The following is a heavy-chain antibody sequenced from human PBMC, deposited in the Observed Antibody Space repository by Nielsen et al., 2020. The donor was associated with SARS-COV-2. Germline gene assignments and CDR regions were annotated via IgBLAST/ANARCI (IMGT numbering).Heavy chain of an antibody. Sequence: WIRQPPGKGLEWVANIKQDGSEKNYVDSVKGRFTISRDNAKSSLFLQMNSLRAEDTAVYSCARGGRAPDYWGQGTLVTVSS. J-gene: IGHJ4*02. CDR2: IKQDGSEK. V-gene: IGHV3-7*01. CDR3: ARGGRAPDY.